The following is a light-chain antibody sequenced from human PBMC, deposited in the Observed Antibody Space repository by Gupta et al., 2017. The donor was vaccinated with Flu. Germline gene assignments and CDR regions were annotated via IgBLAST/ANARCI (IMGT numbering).Light chain of an antibody. CDR3: QSYDSSLSASV. V-gene: IGLV1-40*01. Sequence: VTISCTGSSSNFAAGYDVHWYQQLPGTAPKLLMYGNSNRPSGVPDRFSGSKSGTLASLAITGLQAEDEADYYCQSYDSSLSASVFGGGTKLTVL. J-gene: IGLJ2*01. CDR1: SSNFAAGYD. CDR2: GNS.